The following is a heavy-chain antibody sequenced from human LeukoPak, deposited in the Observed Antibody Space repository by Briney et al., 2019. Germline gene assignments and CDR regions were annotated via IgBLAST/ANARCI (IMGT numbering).Heavy chain of an antibody. V-gene: IGHV4-39*07. CDR3: ARWPQYYYDSSGYYYDAFDI. CDR1: GGSISSSSYY. D-gene: IGHD3-22*01. CDR2: IYYSGST. J-gene: IGHJ3*02. Sequence: SETLSLTCTVSGGSISSSSYYWGGIRQPPGKGLEWIGSIYYSGSTYYNPSLKSRVTISVDTSKNQFSLKLSSVTAADTAVYYCARWPQYYYDSSGYYYDAFDIWGQGTMVTVSS.